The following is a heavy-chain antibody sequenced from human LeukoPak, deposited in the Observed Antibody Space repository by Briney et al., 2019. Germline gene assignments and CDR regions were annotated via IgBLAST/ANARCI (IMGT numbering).Heavy chain of an antibody. Sequence: ASVKVSCKASGGTFSSYAISWVRQAPGQGLEWMGWINPNSGGTNYAQKFQGRVTMTRDTSISTAYMELSRLRSDDTAVYYCASGSNGDYGHPSTMILGYWGQGTLVTVSS. CDR2: INPNSGGT. CDR1: GGTFSSYA. D-gene: IGHD4-17*01. J-gene: IGHJ4*02. V-gene: IGHV1-2*02. CDR3: ASGSNGDYGHPSTMILGY.